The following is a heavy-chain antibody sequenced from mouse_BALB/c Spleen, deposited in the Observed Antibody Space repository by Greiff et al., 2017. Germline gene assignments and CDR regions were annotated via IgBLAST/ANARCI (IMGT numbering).Heavy chain of an antibody. D-gene: IGHD1-2*01. CDR3: ARMGRLPFAY. J-gene: IGHJ3*01. CDR1: GYTFTSYW. V-gene: IGHV1-7*01. CDR2: INPSTGYT. Sequence: QVQLQQSGAELAKPGASVKMSCKASGYTFTSYWMHWVKQRPGQGLEWIGYINPSTGYTEYNQKFKDKATLTADKSSSTAYMQLSSLTSEDSAVYYCARMGRLPFAYWGQGTLVTVSA.